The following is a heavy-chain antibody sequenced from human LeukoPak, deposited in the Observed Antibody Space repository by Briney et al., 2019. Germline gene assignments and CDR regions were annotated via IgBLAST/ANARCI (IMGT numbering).Heavy chain of an antibody. J-gene: IGHJ5*01. V-gene: IGHV1-2*02. D-gene: IGHD3-22*01. CDR3: ARGYRDSIGPCLDS. CDR1: GYSFTGYY. CDR2: INPSSGGT. Sequence: GASVKVSCKASGYSFTGYYIHWVRQAPGQGPEWMGWINPSSGGTKYAQRFQGRVTMTRDTSISTAYMDLSSLTSDDTAVYFCARGYRDSIGPCLDSWGQGTLVTVSS.